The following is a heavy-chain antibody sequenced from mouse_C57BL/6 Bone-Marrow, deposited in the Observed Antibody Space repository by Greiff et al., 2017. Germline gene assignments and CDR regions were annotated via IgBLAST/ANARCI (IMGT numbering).Heavy chain of an antibody. J-gene: IGHJ2*01. CDR3: ARPGQLRSYYFDY. CDR1: GYTFTSYW. Sequence: QVQLQQPGAELVMPGASVKLSCKASGYTFTSYWMHWVKQRPGQGLEWIGEIDPSDSYTNYNQKFKGKSTLTVDKSSSTAYMQLSSLTSEDSAVYYGARPGQLRSYYFDYWGQGTTLTVSA. V-gene: IGHV1-69*01. CDR2: IDPSDSYT. D-gene: IGHD3-2*02.